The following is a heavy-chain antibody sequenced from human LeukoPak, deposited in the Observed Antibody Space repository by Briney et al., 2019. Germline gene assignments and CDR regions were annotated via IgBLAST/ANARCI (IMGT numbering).Heavy chain of an antibody. CDR2: IYYSGST. J-gene: IGHJ4*02. Sequence: SETLSLTCTVSAGSISSSSYYWGWIRQPPGKGLEWIGSIYYSGSTYYNPSLKSRVTISVDTSKNPFSLKLSSVTAADTAVYYCARRAAAGRIDYWGQGTLVTVSS. D-gene: IGHD6-13*01. V-gene: IGHV4-39*01. CDR1: AGSISSSSYY. CDR3: ARRAAAGRIDY.